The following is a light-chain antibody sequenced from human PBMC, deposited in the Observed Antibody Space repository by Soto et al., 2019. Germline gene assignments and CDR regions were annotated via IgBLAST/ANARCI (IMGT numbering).Light chain of an antibody. Sequence: EIVLTQSPGTLPLSPGERATLSCRASQSVGRNYLAWYKQNTGQAPRLLIYGAPSRATALPDTFSGSGSGTDFTLTISRLEPEDCAVYYCQQYASSPLTCGGGTKVEIK. CDR3: QQYASSPLT. CDR1: QSVGRNY. V-gene: IGKV3-20*01. J-gene: IGKJ4*01. CDR2: GAP.